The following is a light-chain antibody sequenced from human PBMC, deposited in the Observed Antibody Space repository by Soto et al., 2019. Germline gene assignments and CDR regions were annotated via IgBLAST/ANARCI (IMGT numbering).Light chain of an antibody. CDR2: GAS. V-gene: IGKV3-15*01. CDR3: QQYNTLPVT. J-gene: IGKJ5*01. Sequence: EIVMPQSPATLSVSPGERATLSCRSSQSVSCNVAWYQQTPGQAPSLLIYGASTRATGIPARFSGSVSGTEFTLTVSRLKSEDFAVDDGQQYNTLPVTFRQGKRLEIK. CDR1: QSVSCN.